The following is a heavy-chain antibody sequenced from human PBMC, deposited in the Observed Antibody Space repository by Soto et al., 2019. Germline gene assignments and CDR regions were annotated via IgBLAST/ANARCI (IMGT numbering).Heavy chain of an antibody. CDR2: IIPIFGTA. Sequence: SVKVSCKASGGTFSSYAISWVRQAPGQGLEWMGGIIPIFGTANYAQKFQGRVTITRDASTSTAYMELSSLRAEDTAVYYCASSYSNYALIDYYYYGMEVWGQGTTVTVSS. CDR3: ASSYSNYALIDYYYYGMEV. D-gene: IGHD4-4*01. J-gene: IGHJ6*02. CDR1: GGTFSSYA. V-gene: IGHV1-69*05.